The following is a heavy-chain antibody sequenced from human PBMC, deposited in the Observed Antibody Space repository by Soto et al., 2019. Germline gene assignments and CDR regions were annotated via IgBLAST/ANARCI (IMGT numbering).Heavy chain of an antibody. V-gene: IGHV4-39*01. CDR1: GVSVNSNDFY. D-gene: IGHD2-8*02. CDR3: GKILVGASRLRHTASDY. J-gene: IGHJ4*02. CDR2: IDFNGVT. Sequence: QLQLQESGPRLVKPSETLSLTCAVSGVSVNSNDFYWGWIRQPPGEGLEWIGSIDFNGVTYYNSSLKSRVTIFKDTSKNQFSLTMTSVTAADTAVYYCGKILVGASRLRHTASDYWGQGILVTVSS.